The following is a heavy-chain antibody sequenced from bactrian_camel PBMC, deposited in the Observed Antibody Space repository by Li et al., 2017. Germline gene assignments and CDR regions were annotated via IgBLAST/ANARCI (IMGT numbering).Heavy chain of an antibody. Sequence: HVQLVESGGGSVQAGGSLRLTCAASGYTYSGYCMGWFRQAPGKGVEWVASKHVDGTVTDYEDSVKGRFTISKDADKDTAYLQMNNLKSEDTALYYCVTRSKVNCGISEGCFAYWGQGTQVTVS. D-gene: IGHD6*01. V-gene: IGHV3S6*01. J-gene: IGHJ4*01. CDR2: KHVDGTVT. CDR1: GYTYSGYC. CDR3: VTRSKVNCGISEGCFAY.